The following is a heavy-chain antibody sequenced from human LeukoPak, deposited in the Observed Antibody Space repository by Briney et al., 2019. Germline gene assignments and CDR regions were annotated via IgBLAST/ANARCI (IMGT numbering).Heavy chain of an antibody. Sequence: SETLSLTCTVSGGSISSSSYYWGWIRQPPGKGLEWIGSIYYSGSTYYNPSLKSRVTISVDTSKNQFSLKLSSVTAADTAVYYCARGDGYNYVRDYWGQGTLVTVSS. CDR3: ARGDGYNYVRDY. CDR1: GGSISSSSYY. CDR2: IYYSGST. D-gene: IGHD5-24*01. V-gene: IGHV4-39*07. J-gene: IGHJ4*02.